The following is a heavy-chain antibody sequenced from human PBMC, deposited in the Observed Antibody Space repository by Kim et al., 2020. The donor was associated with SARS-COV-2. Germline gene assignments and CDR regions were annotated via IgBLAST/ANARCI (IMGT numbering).Heavy chain of an antibody. V-gene: IGHV7-4-1*02. CDR1: GYTFTSSG. Sequence: ASVKVSCKASGYTFTSSGMSWVRQAPGQGLEWMGWINTNTGNPTYAQAFTGRFVFSLDTSLSTTYLQISSLKAEDTAVYYCARTRQMDVWGQGTTVTVAS. J-gene: IGHJ6*02. CDR3: ARTRQMDV. CDR2: INTNTGNP.